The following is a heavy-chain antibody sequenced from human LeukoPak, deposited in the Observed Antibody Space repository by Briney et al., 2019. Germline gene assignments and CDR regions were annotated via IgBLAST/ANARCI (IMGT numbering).Heavy chain of an antibody. Sequence: PSETLSLTCTVSGDSVSSGSYSWSWIRQPPGKGLEWIGYIFYRGSTSYNPSLKSRLTISADSSKNQFSLRLSSVTAADTAVYYCARAGYSFGLDYWGQGTLVTVSS. CDR3: ARAGYSFGLDY. CDR2: IFYRGST. J-gene: IGHJ4*02. V-gene: IGHV4-61*01. D-gene: IGHD5-18*01. CDR1: GDSVSSGSYS.